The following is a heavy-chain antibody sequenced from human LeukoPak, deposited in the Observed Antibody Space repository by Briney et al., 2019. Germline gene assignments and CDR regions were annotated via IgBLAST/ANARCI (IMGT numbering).Heavy chain of an antibody. CDR3: ARSNQADDY. D-gene: IGHD4-11*01. CDR2: INPGGSST. J-gene: IGHJ4*02. V-gene: IGHV3-74*01. Sequence: GGSLRLSCAASGFTFSSYAMSWVRQVPGKGLVWVSSINPGGSSTAYADSVKGRFTISRDNAKNTLYLQMNSLRAEDTAVYYCARSNQADDYWGQGTLVTVSS. CDR1: GFTFSSYA.